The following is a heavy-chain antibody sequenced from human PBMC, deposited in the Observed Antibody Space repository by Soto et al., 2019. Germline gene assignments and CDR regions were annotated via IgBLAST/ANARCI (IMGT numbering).Heavy chain of an antibody. CDR3: ARGKGSSWYGWFDP. CDR2: INAGNGNT. V-gene: IGHV1-3*01. CDR1: GYTFTTYA. J-gene: IGHJ5*02. D-gene: IGHD6-13*01. Sequence: VQLVQSGAEVKKPGASVKVSCKASGYTFTTYAMHWVRQAPGQRLEWMGGINAGNGNTKYSQKFQGRITITRDTSANTAYMELSSLRSEDTAVYYWARGKGSSWYGWFDPWGQGTLVTVSS.